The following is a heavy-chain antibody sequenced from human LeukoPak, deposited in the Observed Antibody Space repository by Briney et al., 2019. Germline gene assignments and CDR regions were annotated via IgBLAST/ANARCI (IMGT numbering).Heavy chain of an antibody. CDR2: ISSSSRTI. CDR1: GFTFSTYS. D-gene: IGHD6-13*01. Sequence: GGSLRLSCAASGFTFSTYSMNWVRQAPGKGLEWVSYISSSSRTICYTDSVKGRFTISRDNAKNSLYLQMNSLRDEDTAVYYCARDPNSSWRFVCWGQGTLVTVSS. CDR3: ARDPNSSWRFVC. V-gene: IGHV3-48*02. J-gene: IGHJ4*02.